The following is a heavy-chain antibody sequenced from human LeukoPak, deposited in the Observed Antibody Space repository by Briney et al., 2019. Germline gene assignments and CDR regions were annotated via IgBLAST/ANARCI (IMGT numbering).Heavy chain of an antibody. CDR2: ISAYNGNT. CDR1: GYTFSSYG. D-gene: IGHD4-17*01. J-gene: IGHJ4*02. V-gene: IGHV1-18*01. Sequence: ASVKVSCKASGYTFSSYGISWVRQAPGQGLEWMGWISAYNGNTSYAQKLQGRVTMTTDTSTSTAYMELRSLRSDDTAVSYCARGSLFFDYGDYGFDYWGQGTLVTVSS. CDR3: ARGSLFFDYGDYGFDY.